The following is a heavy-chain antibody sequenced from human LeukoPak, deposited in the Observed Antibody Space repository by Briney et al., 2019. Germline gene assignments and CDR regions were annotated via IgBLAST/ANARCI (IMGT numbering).Heavy chain of an antibody. CDR1: GFTFGDYA. CDR3: ARGGGSGSFRPFDY. D-gene: IGHD3-10*01. Sequence: GGSLRLSCTASGFTFGDYAMSWIRQAPGKGLEWVSDIGSSSDTIYYVGSVRGRFTISRDNAKNSLYLQMNSLRDEDTAVYYCARGGGSGSFRPFDYWGQGTLVTVSS. V-gene: IGHV3-48*02. CDR2: IGSSSDTI. J-gene: IGHJ4*02.